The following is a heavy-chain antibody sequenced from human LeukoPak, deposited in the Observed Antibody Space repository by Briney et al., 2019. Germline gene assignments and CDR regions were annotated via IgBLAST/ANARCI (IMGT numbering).Heavy chain of an antibody. Sequence: GESLKISCKGSGYSFTTYWIGWVRQMPGKGLEWMGIIYPDDSDTRYSPSFQGQVTISADKSISTAYLQWSSLKASDTAMYDCATGRYDILTGYQYYFDYWGQGTLVTVSS. D-gene: IGHD3-9*01. CDR3: ATGRYDILTGYQYYFDY. J-gene: IGHJ4*02. CDR2: IYPDDSDT. CDR1: GYSFTTYW. V-gene: IGHV5-51*01.